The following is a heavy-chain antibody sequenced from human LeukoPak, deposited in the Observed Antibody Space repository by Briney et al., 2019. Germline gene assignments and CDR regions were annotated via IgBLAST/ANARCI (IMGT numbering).Heavy chain of an antibody. Sequence: SETPSPTFTVLGGPIRSYYWSWIPPPPGKGLEWIGRYYTRESTKSNPSLKSRVTMSVDTSKNQFSLKLCFVTAADTAVYYCATTQDTSVSYGPHFDFWGQGTLVTVSS. CDR2: YYTREST. CDR1: GGPIRSYY. J-gene: IGHJ4*02. V-gene: IGHV4-4*07. D-gene: IGHD3-10*01. CDR3: ATTQDTSVSYGPHFDF.